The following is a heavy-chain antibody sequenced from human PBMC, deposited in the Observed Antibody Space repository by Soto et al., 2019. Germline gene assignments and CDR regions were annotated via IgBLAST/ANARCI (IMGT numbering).Heavy chain of an antibody. Sequence: SETLSLTCTVSGGSISSSSYYWGWIRQPPGKGLEWIGSIYYSGSTYYNPSLKSRVTISVDTSKNQFSLKLSSVTAADTAVYYCARQKKAGSGRKPGDSRPHYFDYWGQGTLVTVSS. CDR2: IYYSGST. CDR3: ARQKKAGSGRKPGDSRPHYFDY. D-gene: IGHD3-10*01. V-gene: IGHV4-39*01. J-gene: IGHJ4*02. CDR1: GGSISSSSYY.